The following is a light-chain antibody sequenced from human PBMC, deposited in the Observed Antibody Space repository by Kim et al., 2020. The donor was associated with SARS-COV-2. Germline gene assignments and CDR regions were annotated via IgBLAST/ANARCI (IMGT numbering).Light chain of an antibody. CDR3: SSYTSSSTYV. CDR2: DVS. CDR1: SSDVGGYDC. V-gene: IGLV2-14*03. Sequence: GQSITLSCPGTSSDVGGYDCVSWYQQHPGKAPKLMIYDVSNRPSGVSNRFSGSKSGNTASLTISGLQAEDEADYYCSSYTSSSTYVFGTGTKSPS. J-gene: IGLJ1*01.